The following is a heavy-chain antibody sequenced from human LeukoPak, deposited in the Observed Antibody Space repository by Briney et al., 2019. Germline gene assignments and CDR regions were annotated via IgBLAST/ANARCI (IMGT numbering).Heavy chain of an antibody. D-gene: IGHD1-26*01. CDR3: ARARIVGATSFDY. CDR1: GGSISSGGYS. Sequence: PSQTLSLTCAVPGGSISSGGYSWSWIRQPPGKGLEWIGYIYHSGSTYYNPSLKSRVTISVDRSKNQFSLKLSSVTAADTAVYYCARARIVGATSFDYWGQGTLVTVSS. CDR2: IYHSGST. V-gene: IGHV4-30-2*01. J-gene: IGHJ4*02.